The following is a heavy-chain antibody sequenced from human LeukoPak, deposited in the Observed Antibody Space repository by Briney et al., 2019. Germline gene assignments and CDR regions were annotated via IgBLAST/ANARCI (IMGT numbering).Heavy chain of an antibody. V-gene: IGHV3-30*02. J-gene: IGHJ4*02. CDR2: TTYDESDK. CDR3: AKDRANACSPEY. Sequence: PGGSLRLSCAASGFTFSNYAMSLVRQAPGKGLAWVAFTTYDESDKYYADSVKGRFTISRDNSKNTLYLQMNSLRAEDTAVYYCAKDRANACSPEYWGQGTLVTVSS. CDR1: GFTFSNYA. D-gene: IGHD6-19*01.